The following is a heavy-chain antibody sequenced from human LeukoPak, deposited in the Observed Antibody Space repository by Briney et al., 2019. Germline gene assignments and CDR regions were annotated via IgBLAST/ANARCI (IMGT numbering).Heavy chain of an antibody. J-gene: IGHJ4*02. CDR2: ISYNGSNK. CDR3: ARFGGIPFDY. D-gene: IGHD3-10*01. CDR1: GFTFSSYA. V-gene: IGHV3-30*04. Sequence: GGSLRLSCAASGFTFSSYAMHWVRQAPGKGLEWVAVISYNGSNKYYADSVKGRFTISRDNSKNTLYVQMNSMRAEDTGVYYCARFGGIPFDYWGQGTLVTVSS.